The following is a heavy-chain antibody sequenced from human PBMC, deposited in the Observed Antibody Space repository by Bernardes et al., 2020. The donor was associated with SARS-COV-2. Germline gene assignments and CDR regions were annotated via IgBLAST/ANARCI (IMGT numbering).Heavy chain of an antibody. J-gene: IGHJ4*02. CDR3: ARDRSSTVTPRGLLIDY. CDR2: IFDDGSNI. V-gene: IGHV3-33*01. CDR1: GFTFSRYG. D-gene: IGHD4-17*01. Sequence: GGSLRLSCATSGFTFSRYGMHWVRQAPGKGLEWVAVIFDDGSNIYYADSVKGRFTISRDNSKNTLYLQMNSLRAEDTALYYCARDRSSTVTPRGLLIDYWGQGTLVTVSS.